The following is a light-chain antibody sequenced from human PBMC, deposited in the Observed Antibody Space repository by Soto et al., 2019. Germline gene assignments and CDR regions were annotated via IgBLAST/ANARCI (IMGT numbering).Light chain of an antibody. CDR1: QTISSW. CDR3: QHDNSYSEA. V-gene: IGKV1-5*03. CDR2: KAS. Sequence: DIQMTQSPSTLSGSVGDRVTITCRASQTISSWLAWYQQKPGKAPKLLIYKASTLKSGVPSRFSGSGSGTELNLTISSLQPDDFATYYCQHDNSYSEAFGQGTKVELK. J-gene: IGKJ1*01.